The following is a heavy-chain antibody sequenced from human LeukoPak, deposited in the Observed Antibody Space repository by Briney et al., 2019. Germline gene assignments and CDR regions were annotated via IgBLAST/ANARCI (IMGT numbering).Heavy chain of an antibody. CDR1: GYTFTSYY. V-gene: IGHV1-46*01. D-gene: IGHD1-26*01. CDR3: ARSPHEWELPFDY. Sequence: ASVKVSCKASGYTFTSYYMHWVRQAPGQGLEWMGIINPSGGSTNYAQKFQDRVTMTRDTSTSTVYMELSSLRSEDTAVYYCARSPHEWELPFDYWGQGTLVTVSS. CDR2: INPSGGST. J-gene: IGHJ4*02.